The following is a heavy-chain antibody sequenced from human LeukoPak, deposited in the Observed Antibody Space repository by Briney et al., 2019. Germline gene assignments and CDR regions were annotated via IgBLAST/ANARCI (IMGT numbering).Heavy chain of an antibody. Sequence: SETLSLTCTVSGGSISNYYWSWIRQPPGKGLEWIGEINHSGSTNYNPSLKSRVTISVDTSKNQFSLKLSSVTAADTAVYYCATGYAGANFDYWGQGTLVTVSS. D-gene: IGHD5-12*01. CDR2: INHSGST. CDR3: ATGYAGANFDY. J-gene: IGHJ4*02. CDR1: GGSISNYY. V-gene: IGHV4-34*01.